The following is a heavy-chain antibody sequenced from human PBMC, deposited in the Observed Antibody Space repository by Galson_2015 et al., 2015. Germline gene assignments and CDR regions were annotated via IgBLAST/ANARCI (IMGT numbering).Heavy chain of an antibody. V-gene: IGHV1-69*01. Sequence: SCKAPGGTLSSNTVSWVRQAPGQGLEWMGGIIPMFGSTTYAQRFQGRVTITADESTRTAYMELSSLTSEDTAVYFCASTLSGRLYYFYMDVWGKGTTVTVSS. D-gene: IGHD2/OR15-2a*01. J-gene: IGHJ6*03. CDR2: IIPMFGST. CDR3: ASTLSGRLYYFYMDV. CDR1: GGTLSSNT.